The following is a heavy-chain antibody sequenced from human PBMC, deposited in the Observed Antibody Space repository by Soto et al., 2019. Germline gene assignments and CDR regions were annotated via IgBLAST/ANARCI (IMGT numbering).Heavy chain of an antibody. D-gene: IGHD6-19*01. V-gene: IGHV3-74*01. CDR1: GFTFSSYW. Sequence: GGSLRLSCAASGFTFSSYWMHWVRQAPGKGLVWVSRINSDGSSTSYADSVKGRFTISRDNAKNTLYLQMNSLRAEDTAVYYCATPNSSGWYYFDYWGQGTLVTVSS. J-gene: IGHJ4*02. CDR2: INSDGSST. CDR3: ATPNSSGWYYFDY.